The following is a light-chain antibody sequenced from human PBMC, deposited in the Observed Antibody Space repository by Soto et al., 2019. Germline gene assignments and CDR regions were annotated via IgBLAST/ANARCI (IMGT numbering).Light chain of an antibody. CDR1: QSVLYSSNNKNY. V-gene: IGKV4-1*01. CDR2: WAS. J-gene: IGKJ4*01. Sequence: DIVMTQSPDSLAVPLGERATISCQSSQSVLYSSNNKNYLAWYQQKPGQPPKLLIYWASTRESGVPDRFSGSGSGTDFTLTINSLQAEDVAVYYCQQYFSSPLTFGGGTKVEIK. CDR3: QQYFSSPLT.